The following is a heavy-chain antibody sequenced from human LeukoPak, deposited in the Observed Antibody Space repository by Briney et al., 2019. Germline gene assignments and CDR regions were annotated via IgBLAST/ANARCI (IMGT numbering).Heavy chain of an antibody. CDR1: GYTFTGYY. CDR3: ARSANYDILTGYAGTDPPPDAFDI. J-gene: IGHJ3*02. V-gene: IGHV1-2*02. CDR2: INPNSGGT. Sequence: ASVKVSCKASGYTFTGYYMHWVRQAPGQGLEWMGWINPNSGGTNYAQKFQGRVTMTRDTSISTAYMELSRLRSEDTAVYYCARSANYDILTGYAGTDPPPDAFDIWGQGTMVTVSS. D-gene: IGHD3-9*01.